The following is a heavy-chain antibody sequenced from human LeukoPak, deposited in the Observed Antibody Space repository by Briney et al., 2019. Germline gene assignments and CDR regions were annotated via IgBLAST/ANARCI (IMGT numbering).Heavy chain of an antibody. J-gene: IGHJ4*02. V-gene: IGHV3-48*01. CDR3: ARAHDSSGYRPFGY. CDR1: EFTFSVYT. Sequence: GGSLRLTCAASEFTFSVYTMNWVRQAPGKGLEWVSYISSSSSNIYYADSVKGRFTISRDNAKNSLYPQKNSPRAEDTAVYYCARAHDSSGYRPFGYWGQGTLVTVSS. CDR2: ISSSSSNI. D-gene: IGHD3-22*01.